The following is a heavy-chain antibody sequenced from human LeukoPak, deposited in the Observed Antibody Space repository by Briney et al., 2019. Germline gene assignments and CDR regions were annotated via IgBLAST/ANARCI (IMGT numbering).Heavy chain of an antibody. Sequence: GGSLRLSCAASGFTFSSYSMNWVRQAPGKGLEWVSSISSSSSYIYYADSVKGRFTISRDNAKNSLYLQMNSLRAEDTAVYYCAGDPPPTNWNDWVGAFDIWGQGTMATVSS. CDR1: GFTFSSYS. J-gene: IGHJ3*02. CDR2: ISSSSSYI. CDR3: AGDPPPTNWNDWVGAFDI. D-gene: IGHD1-1*01. V-gene: IGHV3-21*01.